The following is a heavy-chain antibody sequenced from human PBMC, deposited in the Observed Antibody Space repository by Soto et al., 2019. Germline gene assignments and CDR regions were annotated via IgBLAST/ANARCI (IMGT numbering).Heavy chain of an antibody. Sequence: QVQLQQWGAGLLKPSETLSLTCAVYGGSFSGYYWSWIRQPPGKGLEWIGEINHSGSTNYNPSLTRRVTRSVDTSKHQFSPKLSSVPAADTAVYYCARAAPRYCSGGSCYPGRDYWGQGTLVTVSS. V-gene: IGHV4-34*01. D-gene: IGHD2-15*01. CDR1: GGSFSGYY. J-gene: IGHJ4*02. CDR2: INHSGST. CDR3: ARAAPRYCSGGSCYPGRDY.